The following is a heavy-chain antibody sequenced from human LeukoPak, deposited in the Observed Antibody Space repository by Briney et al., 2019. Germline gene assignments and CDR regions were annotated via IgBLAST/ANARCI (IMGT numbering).Heavy chain of an antibody. Sequence: PGRSLRLSCAASGFTFSTYAMHWVRQAPGKGLEWVTAISSDGSNKNYADFVQGRFTSSRDNSKNSLYLQMNSLRAEDTAVYYCAKGGHSYGYADYWGQGTLVTVSS. CDR1: GFTFSTYA. CDR3: AKGGHSYGYADY. CDR2: ISSDGSNK. J-gene: IGHJ4*02. V-gene: IGHV3-30*18. D-gene: IGHD5-18*01.